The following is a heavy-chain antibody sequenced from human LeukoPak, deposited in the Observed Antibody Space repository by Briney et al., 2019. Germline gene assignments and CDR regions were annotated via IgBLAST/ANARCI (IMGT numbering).Heavy chain of an antibody. CDR3: ARVGYNWNDSGSPNAFDI. J-gene: IGHJ3*02. Sequence: SETLSLTCTVSGGSISHYYWSWIRQPPGKGLEWIGYIYYSGSTDYNPSLKSRVTISVDTSKNQFSLKLSPVTAADTAVYYCARVGYNWNDSGSPNAFDIWGQGTMVTVSS. CDR1: GGSISHYY. D-gene: IGHD1-1*01. V-gene: IGHV4-59*12. CDR2: IYYSGST.